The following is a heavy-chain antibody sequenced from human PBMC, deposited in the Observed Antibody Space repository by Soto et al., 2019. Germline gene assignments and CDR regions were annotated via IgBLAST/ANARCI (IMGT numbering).Heavy chain of an antibody. Sequence: PSETLSLTCTVSGGSISSYYWSWIRQPPGKGLEWIGYIYYSGSTNYNPSLKSRVTISVDTSKNQFSLKLSSVTAADTAVYYCAREYPAAIDIWGQATIVTVSS. CDR2: IYYSGST. CDR1: GGSISSYY. J-gene: IGHJ3*02. V-gene: IGHV4-59*01. CDR3: AREYPAAIDI.